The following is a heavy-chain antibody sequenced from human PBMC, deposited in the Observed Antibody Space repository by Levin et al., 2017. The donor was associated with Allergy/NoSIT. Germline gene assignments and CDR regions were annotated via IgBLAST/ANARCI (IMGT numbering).Heavy chain of an antibody. D-gene: IGHD1-20*01. Sequence: GESLKISCEASGFPFSTYALGWVRQAPARGLDWVASIDGSGGGTAYGDSVKGRFTISRDNSRNTVFLQMNSLRADDTAVYYCAKYGEISGIPPYYLDYWGQGILVTVSS. CDR3: AKYGEISGIPPYYLDY. CDR2: IDGSGGGT. J-gene: IGHJ4*02. V-gene: IGHV3-23*01. CDR1: GFPFSTYA.